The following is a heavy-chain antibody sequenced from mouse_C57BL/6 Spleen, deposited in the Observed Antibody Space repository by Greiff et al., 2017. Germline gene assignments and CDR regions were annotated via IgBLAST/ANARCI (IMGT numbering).Heavy chain of an antibody. CDR3: ARIGSNSPYYFDY. J-gene: IGHJ2*01. CDR1: GYAFSSSW. Sequence: QVQLQQSGPELVKPGASVKISCKASGYAFSSSWMNWVKQRPGKGLEWIGRIYPGDGDTNYNGKFKGKATLTADKSSSTAYMQLSSLTSEDSAVYFCARIGSNSPYYFDYWGQGTTLTVSS. V-gene: IGHV1-82*01. D-gene: IGHD2-5*01. CDR2: IYPGDGDT.